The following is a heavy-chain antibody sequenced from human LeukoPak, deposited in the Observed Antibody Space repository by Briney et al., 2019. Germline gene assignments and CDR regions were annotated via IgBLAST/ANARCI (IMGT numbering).Heavy chain of an antibody. CDR3: ARGGIPVYYYYMDV. V-gene: IGHV1-2*02. Sequence: ASVKVSCTASGYTFTGHFMHWVRQAPGQGLEWMGWINPNSGGTNYAQKFEGRVTMTRDTSISTAYMERSRLRSDDTAVYYCARGGIPVYYYYMDVWGKGTTVTISS. CDR1: GYTFTGHF. D-gene: IGHD5-12*01. CDR2: INPNSGGT. J-gene: IGHJ6*03.